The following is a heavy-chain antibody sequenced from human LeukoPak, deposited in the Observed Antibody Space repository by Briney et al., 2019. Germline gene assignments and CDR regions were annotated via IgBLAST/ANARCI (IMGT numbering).Heavy chain of an antibody. D-gene: IGHD3-3*01. J-gene: IGHJ4*02. CDR2: MKRDGSEI. Sequence: GGSLRLSCSASGFTFSTYWMSWVRQAPGKGLEWVANMKRDGSEIYYVDSVKGRFTISRDNAKNSLYLQMNSLRAEDTAVYYCARSLTYYDFWSGYYTGLEGGLFDYWGQGTLVTVSS. CDR1: GFTFSTYW. CDR3: ARSLTYYDFWSGYYTGLEGGLFDY. V-gene: IGHV3-7*03.